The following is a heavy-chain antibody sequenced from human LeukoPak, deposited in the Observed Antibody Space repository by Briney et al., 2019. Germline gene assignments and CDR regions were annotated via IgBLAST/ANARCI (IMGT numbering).Heavy chain of an antibody. CDR2: INHSGST. J-gene: IGHJ3*02. CDR1: GGSFSGYY. D-gene: IGHD4-17*01. CDR3: VTPLHSLTTATTYAFDI. V-gene: IGHV4-34*01. Sequence: SETLSLTCAVYGGSFSGYYWSWIRHPPGKGLEWIGEINHSGSTNYNPSLKSRVTISVDTSKNQFSLKLSSVTAADTAVYYCVTPLHSLTTATTYAFDIWGQGTMVTVSS.